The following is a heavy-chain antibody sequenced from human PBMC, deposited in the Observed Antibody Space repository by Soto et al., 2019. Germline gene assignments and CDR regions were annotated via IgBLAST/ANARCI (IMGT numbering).Heavy chain of an antibody. D-gene: IGHD5-18*01. CDR2: IIPILGIA. V-gene: IGHV1-69*02. CDR3: ARFEYSYGRGMDV. CDR1: GGTFSSYT. J-gene: IGHJ6*02. Sequence: QVQLVQSGAEVKKPGSSVKVSCKASGGTFSSYTISWVRQAPGQGLEWMGRIIPILGIANYAQKFQGRVTITADKSTSTAYMELFSLRSEDTAVYYCARFEYSYGRGMDVWGQGTTVTVSS.